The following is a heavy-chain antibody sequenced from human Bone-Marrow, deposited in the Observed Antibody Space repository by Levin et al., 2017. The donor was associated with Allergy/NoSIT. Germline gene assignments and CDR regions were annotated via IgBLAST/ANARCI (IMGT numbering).Heavy chain of an antibody. J-gene: IGHJ6*02. V-gene: IGHV3-23*01. CDR1: GFTFSSYA. CDR3: GKASCSSTSCYGRRAGMDV. D-gene: IGHD2-2*01. Sequence: PGGSLRLSCAASGFTFSSYAMSWVRQAPGKGLEWVSAISGSGVNTYYADSVKGRLTISRDNSKNTLYLQMNSLRAEDTAVYYCGKASCSSTSCYGRRAGMDVWGQGTTVTVSS. CDR2: ISGSGVNT.